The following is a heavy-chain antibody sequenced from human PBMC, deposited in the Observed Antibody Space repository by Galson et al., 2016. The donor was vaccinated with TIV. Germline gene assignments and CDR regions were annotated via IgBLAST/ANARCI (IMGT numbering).Heavy chain of an antibody. Sequence: SPRLSCAASGLTFSSYAMSWVRQAPGKGLEWVSAISGSGGSTYYADSVKGRFTLSRDNSKNTLYLQMSSLRADDTAIYYCAKETSSGFSGYGYIDFWGQGTLVTVSS. J-gene: IGHJ4*02. V-gene: IGHV3-23*01. CDR1: GLTFSSYA. CDR3: AKETSSGFSGYGYIDF. D-gene: IGHD5-12*01. CDR2: ISGSGGST.